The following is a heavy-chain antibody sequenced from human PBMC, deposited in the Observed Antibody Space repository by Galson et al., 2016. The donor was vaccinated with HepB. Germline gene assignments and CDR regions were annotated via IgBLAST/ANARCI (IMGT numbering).Heavy chain of an antibody. J-gene: IGHJ4*02. CDR2: LSGGFGTV. Sequence: SLRLSCAVHGITFRSFAMSWVRQTPGKELEWVCNLSGGFGTVAYAEAVKGRFTASRDDSKNQVSIQLNSLRVEDTGVYYCATSTLGDAEYFDDWGRGTLVAVSS. V-gene: IGHV3-23*01. D-gene: IGHD3-16*01. CDR3: ATSTLGDAEYFDD. CDR1: GITFRSFA.